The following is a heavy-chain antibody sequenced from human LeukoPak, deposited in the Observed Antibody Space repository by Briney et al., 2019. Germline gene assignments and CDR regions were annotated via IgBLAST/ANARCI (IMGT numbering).Heavy chain of an antibody. CDR3: ARGVSSGLGGPFDY. Sequence: ASVKVSCKASGYTFTGYYMHWMRQAPGQGLEWMGWINPNSGGTNYAQKFQGRVTMTRDTSISTAYMELSRLRSDDTAVYYCARGVSSGLGGPFDYWGQGTLVTVSS. J-gene: IGHJ4*02. D-gene: IGHD6-19*01. V-gene: IGHV1-2*02. CDR1: GYTFTGYY. CDR2: INPNSGGT.